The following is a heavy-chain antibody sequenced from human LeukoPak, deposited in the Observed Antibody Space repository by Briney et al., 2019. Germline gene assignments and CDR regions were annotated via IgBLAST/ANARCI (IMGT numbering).Heavy chain of an antibody. Sequence: PGGSLRLSCAASGFXFNNFAITWVRQPPGKGLEWVSSISSSGTTSYYADSVKGRFTISRDNSRNSLYLHMNSLRAEDTALYYCAKEWDQLPHFMDVWGQGTTVTVSS. CDR1: GFXFNNFA. D-gene: IGHD2-2*01. V-gene: IGHV3-23*01. J-gene: IGHJ6*02. CDR2: ISSSGTTS. CDR3: AKEWDQLPHFMDV.